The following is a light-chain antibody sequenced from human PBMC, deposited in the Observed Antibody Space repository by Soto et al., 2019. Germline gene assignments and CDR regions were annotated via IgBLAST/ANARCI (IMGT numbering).Light chain of an antibody. V-gene: IGKV3-11*01. CDR1: QSVSSY. CDR3: QQRSTWPRT. Sequence: EIVLTQSPATLSLSPGERATLSCRASQSVSSYLAWYQHKPGQAPRLLIYDASNRATGIPARFSGSGSGTDFTLTISSLEPEDFAVYYCQQRSTWPRTFGPGTKVDIK. CDR2: DAS. J-gene: IGKJ3*01.